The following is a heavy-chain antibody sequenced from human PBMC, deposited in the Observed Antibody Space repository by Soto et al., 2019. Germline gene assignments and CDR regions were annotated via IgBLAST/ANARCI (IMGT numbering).Heavy chain of an antibody. CDR1: GFTFSSYG. CDR3: AKPLWYDSYGRDWFDP. CDR2: ISYDGSNK. J-gene: IGHJ5*02. Sequence: QVQLVESGGGVVQPGRSLRLSCAASGFTFSSYGMHWVHQAPGKGLEWVAVISYDGSNKYYADSVKGRFTISRDNSQNTLYLQMSSLRAEDTAVYYCAKPLWYDSYGRDWFDPWGQGTLVTVSS. D-gene: IGHD3-9*01. V-gene: IGHV3-30*18.